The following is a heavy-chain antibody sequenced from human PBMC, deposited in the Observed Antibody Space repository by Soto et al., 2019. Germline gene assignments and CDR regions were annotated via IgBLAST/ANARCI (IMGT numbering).Heavy chain of an antibody. J-gene: IGHJ3*02. CDR3: AKHKARFLEWCDALDI. CDR1: GFTFDDYA. V-gene: IGHV3-9*01. Sequence: EVQLVESGGGLVQPGRSLRLSCAASGFTFDDYAMHWVRQAPGKGLEWVSGISWNSGSIGYADSVKGRFTISRDNAKICLYLLLNSLRDDDTALYYCAKHKARFLEWCDALDIWGQRTMVTVSS. CDR2: ISWNSGSI. D-gene: IGHD3-3*01.